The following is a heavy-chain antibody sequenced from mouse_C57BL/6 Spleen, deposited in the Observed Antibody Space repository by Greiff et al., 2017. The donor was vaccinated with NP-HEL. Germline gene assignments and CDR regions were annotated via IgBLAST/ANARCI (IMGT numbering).Heavy chain of an antibody. D-gene: IGHD3-2*02. J-gene: IGHJ4*01. CDR1: GFSLSTSGMG. V-gene: IGHV8-12*01. CDR2: IYWDDDK. CDR3: ARTPSDSSGYDYYAMDY. Sequence: QVTLNESGPGILQSSQTLSLTCSFSGFSLSTSGMGVSWIRQPSGKGLEWLAHIYWDDDKRYNPSLKSRLTISKDTSRNQVFLKITSVDTADTATYYCARTPSDSSGYDYYAMDYWGQGTSVTVSS.